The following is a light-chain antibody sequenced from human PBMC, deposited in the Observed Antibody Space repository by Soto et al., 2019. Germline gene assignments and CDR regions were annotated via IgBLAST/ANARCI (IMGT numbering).Light chain of an antibody. Sequence: IVLTQSPAILSLSPGERATLSCMASQSVSSSSAWYQQKPGQAPRLLIYDTSNRATDIPPRFSGSGSGTDFTLTISSLEPEDFAVYYCQQRTNWRITFGQGTRLEIK. CDR1: QSVSSS. CDR2: DTS. J-gene: IGKJ5*01. V-gene: IGKV3-11*01. CDR3: QQRTNWRIT.